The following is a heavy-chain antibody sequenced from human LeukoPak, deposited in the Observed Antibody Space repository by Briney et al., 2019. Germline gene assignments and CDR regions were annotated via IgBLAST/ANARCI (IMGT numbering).Heavy chain of an antibody. V-gene: IGHV3-30*02. D-gene: IGHD3-22*01. CDR3: TTSYYYDSGGHSLYMDV. CDR1: GFTFSSYG. J-gene: IGHJ6*03. CDR2: IRYDGSNK. Sequence: GGSLRLSCAASGFTFSSYGMHWVRQAPGKGLEWVAFIRYDGSNKYYADSVKGRFTISRDNSKNTLYLQMNSLRAEDTAVYYCTTSYYYDSGGHSLYMDVWGKGTTVTVSS.